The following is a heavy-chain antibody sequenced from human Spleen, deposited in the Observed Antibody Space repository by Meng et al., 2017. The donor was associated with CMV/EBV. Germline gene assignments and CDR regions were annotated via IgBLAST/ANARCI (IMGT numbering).Heavy chain of an antibody. V-gene: IGHV3-21*01. CDR2: ISSADGTYK. CDR1: GFTFSSFA. CDR3: ARGTTGKGALGFDR. J-gene: IGHJ5*02. D-gene: IGHD3-10*01. Sequence: GESLKISCATSGFTFSSFAINWVRQAPGKGLEWVSTISSADGTYKFFAESVRGRFTISRDNAKKSVFLQMNRLSVEDTATYYCARGTTGKGALGFDRWGRGSLVTVSS.